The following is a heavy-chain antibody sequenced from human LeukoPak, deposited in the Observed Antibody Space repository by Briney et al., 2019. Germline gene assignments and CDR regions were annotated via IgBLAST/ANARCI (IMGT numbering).Heavy chain of an antibody. CDR2: INSDGSST. CDR1: GFTFSSYW. Sequence: PGGSLRLSCAASGFTFSSYWMHWVRQAPGKGLVWVSRINSDGSSTSYADSVKGRFTISRDNAKNTLYLQMNSLRAEDTAVYYCARIELTGIAVAGIDYWGQGTLVTVSS. J-gene: IGHJ4*02. V-gene: IGHV3-74*01. D-gene: IGHD6-19*01. CDR3: ARIELTGIAVAGIDY.